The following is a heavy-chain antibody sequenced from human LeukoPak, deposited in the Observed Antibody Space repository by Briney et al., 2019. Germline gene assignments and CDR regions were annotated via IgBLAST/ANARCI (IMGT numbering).Heavy chain of an antibody. V-gene: IGHV4-61*02. CDR2: IYSSGST. Sequence: PSQTLSLTCAVSGDSISSATHYWSWIRQPAGKGLEWIGRIYSSGSTNHNPSLKSQVSISVDTSKNQFSLKLSSVTAADTAVYYCARFLNWVFDNWGQGTPVTVSS. CDR3: ARFLNWVFDN. J-gene: IGHJ4*02. D-gene: IGHD7-27*01. CDR1: GDSISSATHY.